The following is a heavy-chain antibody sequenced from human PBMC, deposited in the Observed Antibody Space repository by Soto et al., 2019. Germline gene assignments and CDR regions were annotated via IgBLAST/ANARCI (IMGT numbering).Heavy chain of an antibody. CDR3: ARYSAASGTYYFDY. D-gene: IGHD6-13*01. V-gene: IGHV4-30-2*01. J-gene: IGHJ4*01. CDR2: IYHSGST. CDR1: GGSISSGGYS. Sequence: SETLSLTCAVSGGSISSGGYSWSWIRQPPGKGLEWIGYIYHSGSTYYNPSLRSRVTMSLDKSKNQLSLILYSVTAADTGVYYCARYSAASGTYYFDYWGQGTLVTVPQ.